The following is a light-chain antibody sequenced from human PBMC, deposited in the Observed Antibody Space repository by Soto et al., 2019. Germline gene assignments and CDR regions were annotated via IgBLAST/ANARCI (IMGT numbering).Light chain of an antibody. Sequence: EIVLTQSPGTLSLSPGERATLSCRASQSVSSSYLAWYQQKPGQAPRLLIYGASSRATGIPDRFSGSGSVTDFTLTISRLEPEALAVYYCQQYGSSRQTVGQGTKVEIK. J-gene: IGKJ1*01. CDR3: QQYGSSRQT. CDR1: QSVSSSY. V-gene: IGKV3-20*01. CDR2: GAS.